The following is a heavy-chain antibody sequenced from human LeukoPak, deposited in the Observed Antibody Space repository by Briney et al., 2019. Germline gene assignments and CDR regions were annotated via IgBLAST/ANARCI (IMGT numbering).Heavy chain of an antibody. CDR3: ARGALSSTSI. V-gene: IGHV4-39*01. Sequence: SETLSLTCTVSGGSISSSSYYWGWIRQPPGKGLEWIGSIYYSGSTYYNPSLKSRVTISVDTSKNQFSLKLSSVTAADTAVYYCARGALSSTSIWGQGTMVTVSS. J-gene: IGHJ3*02. CDR1: GGSISSSSYY. CDR2: IYYSGST. D-gene: IGHD2-2*01.